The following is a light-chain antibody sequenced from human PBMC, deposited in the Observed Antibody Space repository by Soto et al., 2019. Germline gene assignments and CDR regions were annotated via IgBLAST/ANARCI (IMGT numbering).Light chain of an antibody. CDR3: QQYNSMLS. J-gene: IGKJ4*01. Sequence: DIQMTQSPSSLSASYGDRVTITCQSSHDVSRNLNWFQQKPGEAPQLLIYDASNLERGVPSRFSGSGSGTDFTLTISSLQPEDVATYYCQQYNSMLSFGGGTEVEIK. CDR2: DAS. V-gene: IGKV1-33*01. CDR1: HDVSRN.